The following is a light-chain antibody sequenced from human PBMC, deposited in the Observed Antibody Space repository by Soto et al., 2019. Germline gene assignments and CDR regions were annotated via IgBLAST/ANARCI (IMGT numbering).Light chain of an antibody. Sequence: EIVLTQSPATLSLSPGQRATLSCRASQSVGNSLSWYRQRPGQAPRLLIYDAFNRATGIPDRFSGSGSGTDFTLTISSLEPEDFAVYYCQQRSNWPITFGQGTRLEIK. CDR2: DAF. CDR3: QQRSNWPIT. J-gene: IGKJ5*01. CDR1: QSVGNS. V-gene: IGKV3-11*01.